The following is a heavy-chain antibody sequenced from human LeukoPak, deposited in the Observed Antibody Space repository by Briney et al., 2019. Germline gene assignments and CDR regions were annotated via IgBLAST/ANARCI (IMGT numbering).Heavy chain of an antibody. D-gene: IGHD3-22*01. Sequence: GGSLRLSCAASGFTFSDYYMTWIRQAPGKGLEWLSHIKGNGLTTYYADSVKGRFTISRDNAKNTLNLQMNSLRAEDTAAYYCARDLGQYYDTSDNWFDPWGQGTLVTVSS. CDR3: ARDLGQYYDTSDNWFDP. J-gene: IGHJ5*02. CDR2: IKGNGLTT. V-gene: IGHV3-11*04. CDR1: GFTFSDYY.